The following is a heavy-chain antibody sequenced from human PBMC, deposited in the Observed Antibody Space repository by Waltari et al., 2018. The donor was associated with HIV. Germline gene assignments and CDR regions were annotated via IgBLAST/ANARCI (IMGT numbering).Heavy chain of an antibody. CDR2: ISAYNGNT. V-gene: IGHV1-18*01. J-gene: IGHJ5*02. CDR1: GYTFTSYG. CDR3: AREAYSSGYYYGWFDP. D-gene: IGHD3-22*01. Sequence: QVQLVQSGAEVKKPGASVKVSCKASGYTFTSYGISWVRQAPGQGLEWMGWISAYNGNTNYAQKSQGRVTMTTDTSTSTAYMELRSLRSDDTAVYYWAREAYSSGYYYGWFDPWGQGTLVTVSS.